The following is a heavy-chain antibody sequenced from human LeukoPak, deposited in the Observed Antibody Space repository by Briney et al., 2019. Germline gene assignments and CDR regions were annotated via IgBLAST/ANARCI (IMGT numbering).Heavy chain of an antibody. V-gene: IGHV4-59*05. Sequence: SETLSLTCTVSGGSISSYYWSWIRQPPGKGLEWIGSIYYSGSTYYNPSLKSRVTISVDTSKNQFFLKPSSVTAADTAVYYCARRENWGELGYWGQGTLVTVSS. CDR1: GGSISSYY. D-gene: IGHD7-27*01. J-gene: IGHJ4*02. CDR3: ARRENWGELGY. CDR2: IYYSGST.